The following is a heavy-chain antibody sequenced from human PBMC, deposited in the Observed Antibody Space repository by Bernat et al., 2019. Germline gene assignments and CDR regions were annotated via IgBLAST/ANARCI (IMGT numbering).Heavy chain of an antibody. CDR1: GFTFSSYA. D-gene: IGHD6-13*01. V-gene: IGHV3-30-3*01. Sequence: QVQLVESGGGVVQPGRSLRLSCAASGFTFSSYAMHWVRQAPGKGLEWVAVISYDGSNKDYADSVKGRFTISRDNSKNTLYLQMNSLRAEDTAVYYCARDPGIAAAGTFFDYWGQGTLVTVSS. J-gene: IGHJ4*02. CDR2: ISYDGSNK. CDR3: ARDPGIAAAGTFFDY.